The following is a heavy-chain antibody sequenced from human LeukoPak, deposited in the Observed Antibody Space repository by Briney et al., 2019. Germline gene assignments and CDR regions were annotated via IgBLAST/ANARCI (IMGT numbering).Heavy chain of an antibody. Sequence: GGSLRLSCAASGFTFSNAWMSWVRQAPGKGLEWVGRIKSKTDGGTTDYAAPVKGRFTISRDDSKNTLYLQMNSLKTEDTAVYYCTTAPYAREAFDIWGQGTMVTVSS. CDR3: TTAPYAREAFDI. CDR2: IKSKTDGGTT. J-gene: IGHJ3*02. CDR1: GFTFSNAW. V-gene: IGHV3-15*01. D-gene: IGHD1-26*01.